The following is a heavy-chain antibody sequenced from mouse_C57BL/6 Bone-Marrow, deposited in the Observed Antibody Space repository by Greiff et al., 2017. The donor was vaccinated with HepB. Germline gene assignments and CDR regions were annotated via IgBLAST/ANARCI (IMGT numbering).Heavy chain of an antibody. D-gene: IGHD1-1*01. CDR3: ASPYYYGSSWYFDV. CDR2: INPNNGGT. CDR1: GYTFTDYY. V-gene: IGHV1-26*01. Sequence: EVQLQQSGPELVKPGASVKISCKASGYTFTDYYMNWVKQSHGKSLEWIGDINPNNGGTSYNQKFKGKATLTVDKSSSTAYMELRSLTSEDSAVYYCASPYYYGSSWYFDVWGTGTTVTVSS. J-gene: IGHJ1*03.